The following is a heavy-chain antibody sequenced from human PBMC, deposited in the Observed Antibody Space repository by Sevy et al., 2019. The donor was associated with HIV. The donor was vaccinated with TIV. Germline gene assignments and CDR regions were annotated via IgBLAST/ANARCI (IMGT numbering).Heavy chain of an antibody. CDR2: IKQDESEK. J-gene: IGHJ4*02. CDR3: ARAEQVTMLVVFGGLYFDS. D-gene: IGHD3-22*01. Sequence: GGSLRLSCAASGFTFSRYWMTWVRQAPGKGLEWVATIKQDESEKYYVDSVKGRFTFSRDNAKNSLYLQMNSLRADDTAVYYCARAEQVTMLVVFGGLYFDSWGQGTLVTVSS. CDR1: GFTFSRYW. V-gene: IGHV3-7*01.